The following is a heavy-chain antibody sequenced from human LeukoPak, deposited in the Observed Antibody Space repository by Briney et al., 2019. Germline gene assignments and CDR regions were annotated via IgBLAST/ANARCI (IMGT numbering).Heavy chain of an antibody. CDR1: GYRFTSYW. Sequence: GESLKISCKGSGYRFTSYWIGWVRPMPGKGLEWMGIIYPGGSDTRYSPSFQGQVTISADKSISTAYLQWSSLKASDTAMYYCARPRGSYSSGWYWFDYWGQGTLVTVSS. CDR2: IYPGGSDT. CDR3: ARPRGSYSSGWYWFDY. V-gene: IGHV5-51*01. D-gene: IGHD6-19*01. J-gene: IGHJ4*02.